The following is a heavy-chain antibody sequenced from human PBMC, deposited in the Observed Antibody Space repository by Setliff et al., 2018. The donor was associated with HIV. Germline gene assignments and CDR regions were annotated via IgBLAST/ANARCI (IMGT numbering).Heavy chain of an antibody. CDR3: ARDYIHVFDI. Sequence: ASVKVSCKASGGTFSGSGINWVRQAPGQGFEWVGGLLPLFETTNYAQNFQGRVTVTRDTSINTVYLEVNGLKSDDTAVYYCARDYIHVFDIWGQGTMVTVSS. V-gene: IGHV1-2*02. J-gene: IGHJ3*02. CDR2: LLPLFETT. CDR1: GGTFSGSG.